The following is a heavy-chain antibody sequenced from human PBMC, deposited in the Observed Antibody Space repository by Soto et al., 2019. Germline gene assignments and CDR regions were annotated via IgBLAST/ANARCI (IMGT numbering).Heavy chain of an antibody. D-gene: IGHD2-15*01. V-gene: IGHV4-61*01. J-gene: IGHJ4*02. CDR1: GRSVSSGSYY. Sequence: SETLSLTCPVSGRSVSSGSYYLRWIQQPPGKGLEWIGYMYNSGSTNYNPSLKSRVIISVDNSRNTLYLQMDSLRVEDSAVYSCAKAGCSGGTCYLYCFDYWGQGALVTVSS. CDR2: MYNSGST. CDR3: AKAGCSGGTCYLYCFDY.